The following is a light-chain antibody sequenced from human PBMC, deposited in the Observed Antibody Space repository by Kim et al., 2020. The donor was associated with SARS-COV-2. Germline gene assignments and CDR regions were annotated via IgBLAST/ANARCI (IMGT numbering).Light chain of an antibody. V-gene: IGKV3-15*01. J-gene: IGKJ1*01. Sequence: IVMTQSPATLSVSPGERATLSCRASQSVSNSLAWYQQKPGQAPRLLIYGASTRATGIPARFSGSGSRTEFTLTISSLQSEDFAVYYCQLYNNCPDTFCQGTKVDIK. CDR1: QSVSNS. CDR2: GAS. CDR3: QLYNNCPDT.